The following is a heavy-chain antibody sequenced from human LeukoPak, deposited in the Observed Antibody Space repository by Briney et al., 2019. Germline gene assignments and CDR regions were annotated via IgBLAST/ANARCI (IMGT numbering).Heavy chain of an antibody. Sequence: SQTLSLTCTVSGGSISSGGYYWSWIRQHPGKGLEWIGYIYYSGSTYYNPSLKSRVAISVDTSKNQFSLKLSSVTAADTAVYYCARDPGYYDTSGYPAYFDYWGQGTLVTVSS. J-gene: IGHJ4*02. D-gene: IGHD3-22*01. CDR3: ARDPGYYDTSGYPAYFDY. V-gene: IGHV4-31*03. CDR1: GGSISSGGYY. CDR2: IYYSGST.